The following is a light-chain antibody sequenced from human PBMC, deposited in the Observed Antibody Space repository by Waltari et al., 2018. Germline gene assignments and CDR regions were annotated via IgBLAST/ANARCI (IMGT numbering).Light chain of an antibody. CDR1: QGISNY. Sequence: IQLTQSPSSLSASVGDRVPITCRASQGISNYLAWYQQKPGNAPKLLIYEASTLPSGVPARFSGSGSGTDFTLTISSLQPEDFAAYYCQQLNSYQWTFGQGTKVEIK. CDR2: EAS. V-gene: IGKV1-9*01. CDR3: QQLNSYQWT. J-gene: IGKJ1*01.